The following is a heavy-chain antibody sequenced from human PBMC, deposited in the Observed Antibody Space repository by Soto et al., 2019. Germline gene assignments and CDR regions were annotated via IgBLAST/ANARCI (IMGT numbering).Heavy chain of an antibody. D-gene: IGHD5-12*01. CDR2: INHSGST. V-gene: IGHV4-34*01. CDR3: ARLNQMRWWLRGTYDY. CDR1: GGSFSGYY. J-gene: IGHJ4*02. Sequence: SETLSLTCAVYGGSFSGYYWSWIRQPPGKGLEWIGEINHSGSTNYNPSLKSRVTISVDTSKNQFSLKLSSVTAADTAVYYCARLNQMRWWLRGTYDYWGQGTLVTVSS.